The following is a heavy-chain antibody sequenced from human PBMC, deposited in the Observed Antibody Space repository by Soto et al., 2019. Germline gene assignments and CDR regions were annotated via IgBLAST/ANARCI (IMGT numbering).Heavy chain of an antibody. CDR2: IGTAGDT. Sequence: PGGSLRLSCAASGFTFSSYDMHWVRQATGKGLEWVSAIGTAGDTYYPGSVKGRFTISRENAKNSLYLQMNSLRAGDTAVYYCARATERPTRGSGYLYYYYYMDVWGKGTTVTVSS. CDR3: ARATERPTRGSGYLYYYYYMDV. CDR1: GFTFSSYD. V-gene: IGHV3-13*01. D-gene: IGHD3-3*01. J-gene: IGHJ6*03.